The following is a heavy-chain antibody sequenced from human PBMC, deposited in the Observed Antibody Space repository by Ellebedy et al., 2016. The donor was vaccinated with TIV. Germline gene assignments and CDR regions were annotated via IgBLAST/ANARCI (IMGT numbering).Heavy chain of an antibody. CDR2: IYPGDSNT. V-gene: IGHV5-51*01. J-gene: IGHJ4*02. D-gene: IGHD3-22*01. Sequence: GGSLRLSCEGSGYKFSNYWIGWVRQMPGKGLEWMGIIYPGDSNTRYSPSFQGQVTISADKSISTASLRWSSLKASYTAMYFCARRSRDYYDSKLDLWGQGTLVTVSS. CDR3: ARRSRDYYDSKLDL. CDR1: GYKFSNYW.